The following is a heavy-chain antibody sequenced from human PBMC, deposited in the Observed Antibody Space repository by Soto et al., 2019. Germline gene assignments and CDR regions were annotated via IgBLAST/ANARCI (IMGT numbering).Heavy chain of an antibody. V-gene: IGHV3-23*01. Sequence: EVRLLESGGGLVQPGGSLRLSCFASGFTFPNDAMSWVRQAPGKGLEWVSVFTGRASSTYYADSVEARFTISRDNSRNTLFLQMNRAGAEASAVYYSAQHIPSKMKQRLGTDAFQICGPGTMLTVSS. CDR1: GFTFPNDA. D-gene: IGHD6-25*01. J-gene: IGHJ3*02. CDR2: FTGRASST. CDR3: AQHIPSKMKQRLGTDAFQI.